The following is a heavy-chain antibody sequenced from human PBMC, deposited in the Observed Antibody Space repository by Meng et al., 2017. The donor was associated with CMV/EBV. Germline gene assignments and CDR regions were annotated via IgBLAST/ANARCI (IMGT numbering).Heavy chain of an antibody. Sequence: SVKVSCKASGGTFSSYAISWVRRAPGQGLEWMGGIIPILGIANYAQKFQGRVTITADKSTSTAYMELSSLRSEDTAVYYCASGGDITFGVVIMSHYYYYGMDVWGQGTTVTVSS. CDR2: IIPILGIA. CDR3: ASGGDITFGVVIMSHYYYYGMDV. D-gene: IGHD3-3*01. V-gene: IGHV1-69*10. J-gene: IGHJ6*02. CDR1: GGTFSSYA.